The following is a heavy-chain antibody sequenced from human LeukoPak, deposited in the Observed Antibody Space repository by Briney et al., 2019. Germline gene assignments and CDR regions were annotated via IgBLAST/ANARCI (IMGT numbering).Heavy chain of an antibody. CDR2: INHSGST. CDR3: ARGSGDIVVVPAAIQNWFDP. J-gene: IGHJ5*02. D-gene: IGHD2-2*01. Sequence: SQTLSLTCAVSGGSISSGGYSWSWIRQPPGKGLEWIGEINHSGSTNYNPSLKSRVTISVDTSKNQFSLKLSSVTAADTAVYYCARGSGDIVVVPAAIQNWFDPWGQGTLVTVSS. CDR1: GGSISSGGYS. V-gene: IGHV4-30-2*01.